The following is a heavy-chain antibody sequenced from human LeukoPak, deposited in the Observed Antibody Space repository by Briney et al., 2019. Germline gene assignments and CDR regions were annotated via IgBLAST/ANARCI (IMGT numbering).Heavy chain of an antibody. Sequence: PSETLSLTCTVSGGSISSSSYYWDWIRQPPGKGLEWIGSIYYSGSTYYNPSLKSRVTISVDTSNNQCSLKLTSVTAADTAVYYCARLTSGSPHFDYWGQGTLVTVSS. V-gene: IGHV4-39*01. CDR2: IYYSGST. J-gene: IGHJ4*02. CDR1: GGSISSSSYY. D-gene: IGHD1-26*01. CDR3: ARLTSGSPHFDY.